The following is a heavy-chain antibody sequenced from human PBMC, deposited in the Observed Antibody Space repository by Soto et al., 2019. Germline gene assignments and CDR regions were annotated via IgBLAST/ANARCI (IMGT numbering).Heavy chain of an antibody. CDR1: GFTFSSYS. CDR2: ISSSSSYI. J-gene: IGHJ4*02. V-gene: IGHV3-21*01. D-gene: IGHD6-13*01. Sequence: GGSLRLSCAASGFTFSSYSMNWVRQAPGKGLEWVSSISSSSSYIYYADSVKGRFTISRDNAKNSLYLQMNSLRAEDTAVYYYAREGNRGIAAAGIVDYWGQGTLVTVSS. CDR3: AREGNRGIAAAGIVDY.